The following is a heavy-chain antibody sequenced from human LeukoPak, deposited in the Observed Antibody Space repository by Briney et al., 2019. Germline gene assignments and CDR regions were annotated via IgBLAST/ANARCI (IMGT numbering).Heavy chain of an antibody. V-gene: IGHV3-74*01. CDR3: ARDAGAGTPFDY. CDR1: GFTFSDYW. D-gene: IGHD3-10*01. Sequence: GGSLRLSCAASGFTFSDYWIHWVRQVPGKGLLGVSRITSDGSNIRYADSVRGRFTISRDNAKNMVYLQMSSLRAEDTAVYYCARDAGAGTPFDYWGQGTLVTVSS. J-gene: IGHJ4*02. CDR2: ITSDGSNI.